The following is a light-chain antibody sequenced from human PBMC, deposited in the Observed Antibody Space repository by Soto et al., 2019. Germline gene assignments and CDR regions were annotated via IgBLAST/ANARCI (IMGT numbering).Light chain of an antibody. Sequence: EIVMTQSPATLSVSPGERATLSCRASQSVNSNLAWYQQKPGQAPRLLIYGASTRAAGIPARFSGSGSGTEFSLSIRSLQSEDFAVYYCQQYNNRPPDTFGQWNKLEIK. J-gene: IGKJ2*01. V-gene: IGKV3-15*01. CDR3: QQYNNRPPDT. CDR1: QSVNSN. CDR2: GAS.